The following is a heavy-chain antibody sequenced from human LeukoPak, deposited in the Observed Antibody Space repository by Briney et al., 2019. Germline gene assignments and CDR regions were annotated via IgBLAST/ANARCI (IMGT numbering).Heavy chain of an antibody. CDR2: IIPILGIA. V-gene: IGHV1-69*04. Sequence: ASVKVSCKASGGTFISYAISWVRQAPGQGLEWMGRIIPILGIANYAQKFQGRVTITADKSTSTAYMELSSLRSEDTAVYYCARAIGQWFPHYYGMDVWGQGTTVTVSS. J-gene: IGHJ6*02. D-gene: IGHD3-22*01. CDR3: ARAIGQWFPHYYGMDV. CDR1: GGTFISYA.